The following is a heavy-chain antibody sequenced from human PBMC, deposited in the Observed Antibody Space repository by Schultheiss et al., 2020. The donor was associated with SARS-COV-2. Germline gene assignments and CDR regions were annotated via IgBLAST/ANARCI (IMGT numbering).Heavy chain of an antibody. Sequence: SETLSLTCTVSGGSISDHYWSWIRQTPGKGLEWIGSIYYSGSTYYNPSLKSRVTISVDTSKNQFSLKLSSVTAADTAVYYCARLRHDILTVKVRGYFDYWGQGTLVTVSS. CDR2: IYYSGST. D-gene: IGHD3-9*01. V-gene: IGHV4-59*11. CDR3: ARLRHDILTVKVRGYFDY. J-gene: IGHJ4*02. CDR1: GGSISDHY.